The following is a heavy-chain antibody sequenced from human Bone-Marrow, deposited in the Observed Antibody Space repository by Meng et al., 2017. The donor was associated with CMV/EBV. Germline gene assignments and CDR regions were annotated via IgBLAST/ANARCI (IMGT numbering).Heavy chain of an antibody. D-gene: IGHD1-26*01. Sequence: SVKVSCKASGGTFSSYAISWVRQAPGQGLEWMGGIIPISGTANYAQKFQGRVTITTDESTSTAYMELSSLRSEDTAVCYCARAGSGSPRFDPWGQGTLVTVSS. J-gene: IGHJ5*02. CDR2: IIPISGTA. V-gene: IGHV1-69*05. CDR1: GGTFSSYA. CDR3: ARAGSGSPRFDP.